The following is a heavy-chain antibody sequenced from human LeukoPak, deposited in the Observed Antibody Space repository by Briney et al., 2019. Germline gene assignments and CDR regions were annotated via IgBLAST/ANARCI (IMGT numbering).Heavy chain of an antibody. CDR2: SHNDGNSV. CDR3: ARALYSSGWYRRLDY. J-gene: IGHJ4*02. V-gene: IGHV3-74*01. CDR1: GFTFNRYW. D-gene: IGHD6-19*01. Sequence: GRSLRLSCAASGFTFNRYWMHWVRQVPGKEVVWVSHSHNDGNSVSYADSVKGRFTVSRDNAKNSLYLQMNSLRAEDTAVYYCARALYSSGWYRRLDYWGQGTLVTVSS.